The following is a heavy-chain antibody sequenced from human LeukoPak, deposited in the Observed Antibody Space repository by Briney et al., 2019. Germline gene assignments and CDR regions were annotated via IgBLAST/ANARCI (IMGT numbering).Heavy chain of an antibody. D-gene: IGHD2-15*01. CDR1: GFRFSSYE. J-gene: IGHJ6*03. CDR2: IGSSGSTE. CDR3: ATRYCSGGSCPNYYYYYMDV. Sequence: GGPLRLSCAASGFRFSSYEINWVRQAPGKGLEWVSYIGSSGSTEYYADSVKGRFTISRDNSRNTLYLQMNSLRAEDTAVYYCATRYCSGGSCPNYYYYYMDVWGKGTTVTISS. V-gene: IGHV3-48*03.